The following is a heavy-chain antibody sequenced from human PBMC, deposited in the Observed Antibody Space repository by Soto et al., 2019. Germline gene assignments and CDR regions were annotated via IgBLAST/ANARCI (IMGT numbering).Heavy chain of an antibody. J-gene: IGHJ4*02. CDR3: AHRVLRTVFGLVTTTAIYFDF. Sequence: QITLKESGPTVVNPTETLTLTCTFSVFSLTTSGVGVGWVRQSPGKAPEWLAHIYWDDDKRYSTSLKSRLTITKDTSKNQVVLTMANVDPADTATYYCAHRVLRTVFGLVTTTAIYFDFWGQGTPVVVSS. V-gene: IGHV2-5*02. CDR2: IYWDDDK. CDR1: VFSLTTSGVG. D-gene: IGHD3-3*01.